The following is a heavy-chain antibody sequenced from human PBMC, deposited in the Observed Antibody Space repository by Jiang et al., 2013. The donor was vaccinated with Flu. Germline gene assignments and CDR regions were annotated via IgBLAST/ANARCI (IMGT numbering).Heavy chain of an antibody. D-gene: IGHD3-3*01. J-gene: IGHJ6*02. V-gene: IGHV3-30-3*01. CDR3: ARDPLELDPDYDFWSGYSRNPGGMDV. CDR1: GFTFSSYA. CDR2: ISYDGSNK. Sequence: PGRSLRLSCAASGFTFSSYAMHWVRQAPGKGLEWVAVISYDGSNKYYADSVKGRFTISRDNSKNTLYLQMNSLRAEDTAVYYCARDPLELDPDYDFWSGYSRNPGGMDVWGQGTTVTVSS.